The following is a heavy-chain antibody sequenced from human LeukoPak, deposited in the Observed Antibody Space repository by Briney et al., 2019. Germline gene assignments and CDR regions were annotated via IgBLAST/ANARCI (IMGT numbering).Heavy chain of an antibody. CDR2: ISWNSGSI. Sequence: PGGSLRLSCAASGFTFDDYAMHWVRQAPGKGLEWVSGISWNSGSIGYADSVKGRFTISRDNAKNSLYLQMNSLRAEDTAVYYCARIGYQLLDDAFDIWGQGTMVTVSS. V-gene: IGHV3-9*01. CDR1: GFTFDDYA. D-gene: IGHD2-2*01. CDR3: ARIGYQLLDDAFDI. J-gene: IGHJ3*02.